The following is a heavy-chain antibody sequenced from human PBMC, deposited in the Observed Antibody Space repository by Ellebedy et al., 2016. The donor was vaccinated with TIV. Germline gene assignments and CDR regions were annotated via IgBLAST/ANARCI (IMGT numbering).Heavy chain of an antibody. J-gene: IGHJ4*02. CDR3: ARGRLGDYYFDY. CDR2: IYYSGST. V-gene: IGHV4-59*01. CDR1: GGSISSYY. Sequence: MPSETLSLTCTVSGGSISSYYWSWIRQPPGKGLEWIGYIYYSGSTNYNPSLKSRVTISVDTSKNQFSLKLSSVTAADTAVYYCARGRLGDYYFDYWGQGTLVTVSS. D-gene: IGHD4-17*01.